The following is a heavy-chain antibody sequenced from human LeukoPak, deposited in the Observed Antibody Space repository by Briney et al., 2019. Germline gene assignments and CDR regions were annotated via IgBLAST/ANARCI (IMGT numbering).Heavy chain of an antibody. CDR1: GFTFSSFS. CDR2: ISSSSGSI. D-gene: IGHD1-26*01. J-gene: IGHJ4*02. V-gene: IGHV3-21*01. CDR3: ARARSGSYNDAVDY. Sequence: GGSLRLSCAASGFTFSSFSMNWVRQAPGKGLEWVSSISSSSGSIYYADSVKGRFTISRDSSKNTVYLQMNSLRAEDTAVYYCARARSGSYNDAVDYWGQGTLVTVSS.